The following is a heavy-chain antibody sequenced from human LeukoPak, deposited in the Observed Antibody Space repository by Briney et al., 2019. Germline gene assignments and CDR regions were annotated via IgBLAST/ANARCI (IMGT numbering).Heavy chain of an antibody. CDR1: GYSFTSYW. CDR3: ATLIPAEVGWY. J-gene: IGHJ4*02. Sequence: GESLQISCQGSGYSFTSYWIGWVRPMPGKGLEWMGIIYPGDSDTRYSPSFQGQVTISADKSISTAYLQWSSLKASDTAMYYCATLIPAEVGWYWGQGTLVTVSS. CDR2: IYPGDSDT. D-gene: IGHD6-19*01. V-gene: IGHV5-51*01.